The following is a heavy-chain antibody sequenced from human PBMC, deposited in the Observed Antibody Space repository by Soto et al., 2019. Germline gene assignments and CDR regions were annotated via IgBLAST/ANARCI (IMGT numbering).Heavy chain of an antibody. D-gene: IGHD3-10*01. J-gene: IGHJ4*02. CDR3: TRLAYGSAKDFDS. CDR2: INTDETAT. V-gene: IGHV3-74*01. CDR1: GFTFTNYW. Sequence: EVQLVESGGGLVQPGGSLRLSCAASGFTFTNYWMHWVRQAPGKGLVWISRINTDETATHYADSVKGRFTISRDNAKNTLYLQMNNLRAEDTAVYYCTRLAYGSAKDFDSWGQGTLVTVSS.